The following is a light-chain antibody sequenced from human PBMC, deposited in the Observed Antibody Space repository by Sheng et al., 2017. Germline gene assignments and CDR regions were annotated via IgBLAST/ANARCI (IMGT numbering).Light chain of an antibody. J-gene: IGKJ2*01. CDR1: QSITSY. V-gene: IGKV1-39*01. CDR3: QQTYSTPRT. Sequence: IQMTQSPSSLSASVGDRVTITCRASQSITSYLNWYQQKPGKAPNLLIYAASSLQSGVPSRFSGSGSGTDFTLTISSLQPEDFATYYCQQTYSTPRTFGQGPKLEIK. CDR2: AAS.